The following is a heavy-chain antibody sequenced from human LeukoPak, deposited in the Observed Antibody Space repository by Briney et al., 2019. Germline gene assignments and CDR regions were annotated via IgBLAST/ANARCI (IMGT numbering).Heavy chain of an antibody. CDR3: ARGYRLMTTVVNHDAFDC. CDR1: GYTFTSYD. V-gene: IGHV1-8*01. J-gene: IGHJ3*01. Sequence: ASVKVSCKASGYTFTSYDINWVRQATGQGLEWMGWMNPNSGNTGYAQKFQGRVTMTRNTSISTAYMELSSLRSEDTAVYYCARGYRLMTTVVNHDAFDCWGQGTMVTVCS. D-gene: IGHD4-23*01. CDR2: MNPNSGNT.